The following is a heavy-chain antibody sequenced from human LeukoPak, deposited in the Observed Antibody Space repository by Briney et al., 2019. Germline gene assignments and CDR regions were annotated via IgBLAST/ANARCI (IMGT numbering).Heavy chain of an antibody. CDR2: ISSSSITT. D-gene: IGHD3/OR15-3a*01. V-gene: IGHV3-48*01. CDR1: GFTFSSNS. J-gene: IGHJ4*02. CDR3: ARGTYYFDY. Sequence: PGGSLRLSCAASGFTFSSNSMNWVRRAPGKGLECIAYISSSSITTSYADSVKGRFTISRDNSKNTLYLQMNSLRAEDTAVYYCARGTYYFDYWGQGTLVTVSS.